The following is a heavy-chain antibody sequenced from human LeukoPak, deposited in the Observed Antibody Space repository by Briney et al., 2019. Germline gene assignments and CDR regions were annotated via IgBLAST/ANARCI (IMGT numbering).Heavy chain of an antibody. J-gene: IGHJ6*03. CDR1: GGTFSSYT. Sequence: SVKVSCKASGGTFSSYTISWVRQAPGQGLEWMGRIIPILGIANYAQKFQGRVTITADKSTSTAYMELSSLRSEDTTVYYCARDLPQVRRGYYYYMDVWGKGTTVTDSS. V-gene: IGHV1-69*04. CDR3: ARDLPQVRRGYYYYMDV. D-gene: IGHD3-10*01. CDR2: IIPILGIA.